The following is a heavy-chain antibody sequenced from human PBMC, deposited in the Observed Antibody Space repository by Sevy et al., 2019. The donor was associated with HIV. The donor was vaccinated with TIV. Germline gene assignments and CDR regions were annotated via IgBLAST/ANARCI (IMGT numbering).Heavy chain of an antibody. CDR1: GFTFSSYG. CDR2: MSYDGSNK. V-gene: IGHV3-30*18. J-gene: IGHJ6*02. CDR3: AKQIAVAYYYGMDV. D-gene: IGHD6-19*01. Sequence: GGYLRLCCAASGFTFSSYGMHWVRQAPGKGLACVAVMSYDGSNKYYADSVKGRFTISRDNSKNTPYLQMNSLRAEDTAVYYCAKQIAVAYYYGMDVWGQGTTVTVSS.